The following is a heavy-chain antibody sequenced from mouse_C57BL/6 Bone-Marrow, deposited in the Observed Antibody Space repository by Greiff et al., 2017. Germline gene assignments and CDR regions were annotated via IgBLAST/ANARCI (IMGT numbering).Heavy chain of an antibody. CDR2: ISDGGSYT. CDR3: ARNWAWFAY. D-gene: IGHD4-1*01. Sequence: EVMLVESGGGLVKPGGSLKLSCAASGFTFSSYAMSWVRQTPEKRLEWVATISDGGSYTYYPDNVKGRFTISRDNAKKNLYLQMSHLKSEDTAMYYCARNWAWFAYWGQGTLVTVSA. CDR1: GFTFSSYA. V-gene: IGHV5-4*03. J-gene: IGHJ3*01.